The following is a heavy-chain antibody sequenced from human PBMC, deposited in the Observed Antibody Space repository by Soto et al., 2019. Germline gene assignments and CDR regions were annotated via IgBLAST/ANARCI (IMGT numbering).Heavy chain of an antibody. D-gene: IGHD2-15*01. Sequence: QVQLVESGGGVVQPGRSLRLSCAASGFTFSSYAMHWVRQAPGKGLEWVAVISYDGSNKYYADSVKGRFTISRDNSKNTLYLQMNSLRAEDTAVYYCARDGPLPATATDYWGQGTLVTVSS. J-gene: IGHJ4*02. CDR3: ARDGPLPATATDY. CDR2: ISYDGSNK. V-gene: IGHV3-30-3*01. CDR1: GFTFSSYA.